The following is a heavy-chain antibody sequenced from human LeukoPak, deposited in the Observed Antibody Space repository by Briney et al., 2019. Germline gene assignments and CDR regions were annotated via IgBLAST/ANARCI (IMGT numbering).Heavy chain of an antibody. CDR3: ARAGLQLRYFDY. D-gene: IGHD5-24*01. CDR1: GGSFSGYY. J-gene: IGHJ4*02. V-gene: IGHV4-34*01. Sequence: SSETLSLTCAVYGGSFSGYYWSWIRQPPGKGLEWIGEINHSGSTNYNPSLKSRVTISVDTSKNQFSLKLSSVTAADTAVYYCARAGLQLRYFDYWGQGTLVTVSS. CDR2: INHSGST.